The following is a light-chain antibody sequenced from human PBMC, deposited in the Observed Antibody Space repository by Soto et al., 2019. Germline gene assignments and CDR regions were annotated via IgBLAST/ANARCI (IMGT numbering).Light chain of an antibody. Sequence: EIVSTQSPFTLSFSPFEIATLSFMYIQSVSSSHLAWYQQKPGQAPRLLIYSASSRATGIPDRFSGSGSGTEFSRTINRLQSEDFRVYLCQQYEKGRRATVGAGTKVDIK. CDR2: SAS. CDR1: QSVSSSH. J-gene: IGKJ4*01. CDR3: QQYEKGRRAT. V-gene: IGKV3-20*01.